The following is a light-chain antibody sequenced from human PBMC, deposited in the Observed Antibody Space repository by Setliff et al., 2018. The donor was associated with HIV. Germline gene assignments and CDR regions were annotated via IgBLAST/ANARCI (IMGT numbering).Light chain of an antibody. J-gene: IGLJ2*01. Sequence: NFMLTQPHYVSESPGKTVTISCTRSSGNIASNYVQWYQQRPGSSPTTVIYEDNQRPSGVPDRFSGSIDSSSNSASLTISGLKTEDEADYYCQSYDNSNVVFGGGTK. CDR2: EDN. CDR1: SGNIASNY. CDR3: QSYDNSNVV. V-gene: IGLV6-57*01.